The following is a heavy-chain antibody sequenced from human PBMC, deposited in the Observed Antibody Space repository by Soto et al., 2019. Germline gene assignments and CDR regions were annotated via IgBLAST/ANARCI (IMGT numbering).Heavy chain of an antibody. CDR3: ARSVGYYYYGMDV. D-gene: IGHD1-26*01. CDR1: GDSIRRGDSY. Sequence: HVHLEESGPGLVKPSQTLSLTCTVLGDSIRRGDSYWNWIRQPPGRGLEWIGYIYYSGSTYYNPSLKSRLTMSLDTSKNQFSLRLSSVIAADTAVYYCARSVGYYYYGMDVWGQGTTVIVSS. J-gene: IGHJ6*02. V-gene: IGHV4-30-4*01. CDR2: IYYSGST.